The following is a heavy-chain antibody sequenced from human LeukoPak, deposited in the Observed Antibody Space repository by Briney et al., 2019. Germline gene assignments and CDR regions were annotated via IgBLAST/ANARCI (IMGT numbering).Heavy chain of an antibody. CDR2: INPNSGGT. CDR1: GYTFTGYY. CDR3: ARDRDYYDSSGFDY. V-gene: IGHV1-2*02. Sequence: ASVKVSCKASGYTFTGYYMHWVRQAPGQGLEWMGLINPNSGGTNYAQKFQGRVTMTRDTSISTAYMELSRLRSDDTAVYYCARDRDYYDSSGFDYWGQGTLVTVSS. J-gene: IGHJ4*02. D-gene: IGHD3-22*01.